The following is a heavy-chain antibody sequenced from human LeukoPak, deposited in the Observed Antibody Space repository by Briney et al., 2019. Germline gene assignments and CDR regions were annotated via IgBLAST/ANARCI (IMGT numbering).Heavy chain of an antibody. J-gene: IGHJ3*02. Sequence: SETLSLTCTVPGGSISSSSYYWGWIRQPPGKGLEWIGRFYTTGSTNYNPSLKSRVTMSVDTSKNQFSLKLSSVTAADTAVYYWARALPDYDILTGYYMGSAFDIWGQGTMVTVSS. CDR3: ARALPDYDILTGYYMGSAFDI. CDR2: FYTTGST. CDR1: GGSISSSSYY. V-gene: IGHV4-61*05. D-gene: IGHD3-9*01.